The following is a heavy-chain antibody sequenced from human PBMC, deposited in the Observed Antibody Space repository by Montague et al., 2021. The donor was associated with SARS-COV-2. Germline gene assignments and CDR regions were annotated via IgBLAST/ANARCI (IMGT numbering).Heavy chain of an antibody. D-gene: IGHD3-10*01. CDR2: ISYSGRT. CDR3: ASSYYYAPGTYVYNYYMDV. J-gene: IGHJ6*03. V-gene: IGHV4-39*01. Sequence: SETLSLTCTVSGGSVSSSPYYWGWIRQPPGRGLEWVGSISYSGRTYFSPSLKSRLTISVDSPENQFSLRLSSVTAADTAVYYCASSYYYAPGTYVYNYYMDVWGKGTTVTVSS. CDR1: GGSVSSSPYY.